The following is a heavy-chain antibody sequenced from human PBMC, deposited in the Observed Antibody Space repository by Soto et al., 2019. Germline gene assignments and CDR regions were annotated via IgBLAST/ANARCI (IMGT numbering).Heavy chain of an antibody. J-gene: IGHJ3*02. CDR2: IYYSGST. V-gene: IGHV4-31*03. CDR3: ARDPPTTSGDYANDAFDI. D-gene: IGHD4-17*01. Sequence: QVQLQESGPGLVKPSQTLSLTCTVSGGSISSGGYYWSWIRQHPGKGLEWIGYIYYSGSTYYNPSLKSRVTISVDTSKNQFSLKLSSVPAADTAVYYCARDPPTTSGDYANDAFDIWGQGTMVTVSS. CDR1: GGSISSGGYY.